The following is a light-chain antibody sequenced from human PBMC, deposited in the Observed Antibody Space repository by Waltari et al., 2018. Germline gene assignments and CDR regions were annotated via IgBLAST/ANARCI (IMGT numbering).Light chain of an antibody. CDR1: ILRLFY. J-gene: IGLJ2*01. Sequence: SFELTQDPAVSVALGQTVRITCHGDILRLFYDNWCRHKPGQAPELVIYGKNNRPSGIPDRFSASSSGTTTSLTITGAQAEDEADYFCSSRDMSGNVIFGGGTELTVL. CDR3: SSRDMSGNVI. V-gene: IGLV3-19*01. CDR2: GKN.